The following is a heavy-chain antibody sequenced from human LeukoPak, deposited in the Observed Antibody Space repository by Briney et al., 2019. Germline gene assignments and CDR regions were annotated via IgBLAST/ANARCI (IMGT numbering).Heavy chain of an antibody. CDR3: ARAAYGSGSQSDL. CDR1: GFTFSSYG. Sequence: PGRSLRLSCAASGFTFSSYGMHWVRQAPGKGLEWVAVIWYDGSNKYYADSVKGRFTISRDNSKNTLYLQMNSLRAEDTAVYYCARAAYGSGSQSDLWGRGTLVTVSS. J-gene: IGHJ5*02. D-gene: IGHD3-10*01. CDR2: IWYDGSNK. V-gene: IGHV3-33*01.